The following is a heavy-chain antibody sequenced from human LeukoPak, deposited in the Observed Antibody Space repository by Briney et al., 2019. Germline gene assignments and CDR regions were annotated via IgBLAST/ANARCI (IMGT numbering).Heavy chain of an antibody. Sequence: GGSLRLSCAASRFTFSSYSMNWVRQAPGKGLEWVSSISSSSSYIYYADSVKGRFTISRDNAKNSLYLQMNSLRAEDTAVYYCARDRDQIGYFDYWGQGTLVTVSS. CDR3: ARDRDQIGYFDY. V-gene: IGHV3-21*01. CDR1: RFTFSSYS. CDR2: ISSSSSYI. J-gene: IGHJ4*02.